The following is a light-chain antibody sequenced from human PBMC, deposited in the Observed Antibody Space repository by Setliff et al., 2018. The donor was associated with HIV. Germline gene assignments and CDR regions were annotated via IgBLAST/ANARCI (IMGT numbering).Light chain of an antibody. Sequence: QSALAQPRSVSGSPGQSVTISCTGTSSGVGGYSYVSWYQQHPGKAPKLIIYEVRNRPSGVSNRFSGSKSGNTASLTISGLQAEDEADYYCSSYAITNTLPFGTGTKVTVL. V-gene: IGLV2-14*01. J-gene: IGLJ1*01. CDR3: SSYAITNTLP. CDR1: SSGVGGYSY. CDR2: EVR.